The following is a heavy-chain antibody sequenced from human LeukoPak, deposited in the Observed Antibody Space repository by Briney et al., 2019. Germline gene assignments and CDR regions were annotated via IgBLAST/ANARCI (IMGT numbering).Heavy chain of an antibody. CDR2: IYTSGST. CDR1: GGSISSYY. CDR3: ARDLGYCSSTSCYYYGMDV. D-gene: IGHD2-2*01. J-gene: IGHJ6*04. V-gene: IGHV4-4*07. Sequence: SETLSLTCTVSGGSISSYYWSWIRQPAGKGLEWIGRIYTSGSTNYNPSLKSRVTMSVDTSKNQFSLKLSSVTAADPAVYYCARDLGYCSSTSCYYYGMDVWGKGTTVTVSS.